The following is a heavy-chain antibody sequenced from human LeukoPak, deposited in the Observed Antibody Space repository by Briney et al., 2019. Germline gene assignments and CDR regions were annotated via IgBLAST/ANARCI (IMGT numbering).Heavy chain of an antibody. D-gene: IGHD3-22*01. CDR3: ARGGLDTYYYDSSGYYYFDY. V-gene: IGHV3-23*01. J-gene: IGHJ4*02. CDR2: FSESGGST. CDR1: GFTFSSYA. Sequence: GGSLRLSCGASGFTFSSYAMSWVRQAPGKGLEWVSGFSESGGSTSYAQKFQGRVTMTRDMSTSTVYMELSSLRSEDTAVYYCARGGLDTYYYDSSGYYYFDYWGQGTLVTVSS.